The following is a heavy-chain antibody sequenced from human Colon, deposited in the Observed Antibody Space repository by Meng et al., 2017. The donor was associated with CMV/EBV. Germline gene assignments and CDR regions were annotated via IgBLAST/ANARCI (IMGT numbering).Heavy chain of an antibody. CDR3: ARSYYYGSGSYFAHFDY. J-gene: IGHJ4*02. CDR1: FTFRNYT. D-gene: IGHD3-10*01. CDR2: ISYGGDSS. Sequence: FTFRNYTMHGVRQAPGKGLEWVTTISYGGDSSIYADSIKGRFTISRNNSKDTLDLQMDSLRIEDTAVYFCARSYYYGSGSYFAHFDYWGQGTLVTVSS. V-gene: IGHV3-30*04.